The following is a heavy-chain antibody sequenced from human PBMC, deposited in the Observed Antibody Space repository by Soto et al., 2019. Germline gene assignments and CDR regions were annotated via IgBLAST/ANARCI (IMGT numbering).Heavy chain of an antibody. Sequence: QVQLQESGPGLVKPSETLSLSCTVSNGSISNFYWNWIRHPAGKGLEWIGRIYSSGSTHLNPSLSKRVTMSVDTSKNQFSLKLNSVTAADPAVYYCSRSSHKESWFDPWGQGPQVTVSS. CDR3: SRSSHKESWFDP. CDR2: IYSSGST. J-gene: IGHJ5*02. V-gene: IGHV4-4*07. CDR1: NGSISNFY. D-gene: IGHD6-13*01.